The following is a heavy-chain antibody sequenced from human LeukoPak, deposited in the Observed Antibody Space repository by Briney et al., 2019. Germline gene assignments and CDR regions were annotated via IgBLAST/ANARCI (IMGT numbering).Heavy chain of an antibody. CDR2: INHSEST. V-gene: IGHV4-34*01. CDR1: GGSFSGYY. D-gene: IGHD3-10*01. CDR3: ARVRLWFGELGGEFDP. J-gene: IGHJ5*02. Sequence: PSETLSLTCAVYGGSFSGYYWSWIRQPPGKGLEWIGEINHSESTHYNPSLKSRVTISVEATNNQFSLKLSSVTAADTAVYYCARVRLWFGELGGEFDPWGQGTLVTVSS.